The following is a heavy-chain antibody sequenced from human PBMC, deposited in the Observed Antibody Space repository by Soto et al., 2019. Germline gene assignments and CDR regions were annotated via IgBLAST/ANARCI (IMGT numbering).Heavy chain of an antibody. CDR1: CGSVTASNY. V-gene: IGHV4-4*08. J-gene: IGHJ4*02. Sequence: PSETLSLTCTVSCGSVTASNYWGWIRHPPGKGLEWIGSTASYNPSLKSRVTISVDTSKNQFYLKLNSVTTADTAVYYCARADAPYYSDYSGFYFGHWGQGTLVTVSS. D-gene: IGHD3-22*01. CDR2: TA. CDR3: ARADAPYYSDYSGFYFGH.